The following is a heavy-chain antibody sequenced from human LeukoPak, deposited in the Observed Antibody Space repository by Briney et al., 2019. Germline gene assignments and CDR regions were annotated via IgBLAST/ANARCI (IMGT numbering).Heavy chain of an antibody. CDR2: IYYSGST. J-gene: IGHJ6*03. D-gene: IGHD3-10*01. CDR3: ARDGIFGSGSGRQLRLYYYMDV. CDR1: GGSISSYY. V-gene: IGHV4-59*12. Sequence: SETLSLTCTVSGGSISSYYWSWIRQPPGKGLEWIGYIYYSGSTNYNPSLKSRVTISVDTSKNQFSLKLSSVTAADTAVYYCARDGIFGSGSGRQLRLYYYMDVWGKGTTVTISS.